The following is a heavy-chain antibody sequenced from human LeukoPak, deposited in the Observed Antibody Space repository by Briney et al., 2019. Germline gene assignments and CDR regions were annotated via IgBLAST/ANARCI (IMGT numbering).Heavy chain of an antibody. Sequence: GGSLRLSCAASGFTFTAYSMTWVRQAPGKGLEWVSYISSSGSTIYYADSVKGRFTISRDNAKNSLYLQMNSLRGEDTAVYYCARARTSQQLNSFDIWGQGTMVTVSS. V-gene: IGHV3-48*04. CDR2: ISSSGSTI. D-gene: IGHD6-13*01. CDR1: GFTFTAYS. J-gene: IGHJ3*02. CDR3: ARARTSQQLNSFDI.